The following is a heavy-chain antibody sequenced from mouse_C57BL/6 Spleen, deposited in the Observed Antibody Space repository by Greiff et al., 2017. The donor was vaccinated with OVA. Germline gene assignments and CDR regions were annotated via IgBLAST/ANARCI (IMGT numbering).Heavy chain of an antibody. Sequence: QVQLQQPGAELVRPGSSVKLSCKASGYTFTSYWMHWVKQRPIQGLEWIGNIDPSDSETHYNQKFKDKATLTVDKSSSTAYMQLSSLTSEDSAVYYCASDYGNWGFAYWGQGTLVTVSA. CDR2: IDPSDSET. CDR1: GYTFTSYW. CDR3: ASDYGNWGFAY. J-gene: IGHJ3*01. V-gene: IGHV1-52*01. D-gene: IGHD2-1*01.